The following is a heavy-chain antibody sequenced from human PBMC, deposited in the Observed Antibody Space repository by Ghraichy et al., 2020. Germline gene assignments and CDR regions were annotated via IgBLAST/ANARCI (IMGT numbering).Heavy chain of an antibody. CDR3: AKLSCSGGNCYSAFDY. D-gene: IGHD2-15*01. Sequence: GESLNISCAASGFTFYTYWMTWVRQAPGKGLEWVANINQGGSETKYVDSVKGRFTISRDNAKNSLSLQMNSLSAEDTAVYYCAKLSCSGGNCYSAFDYWGQGTLVTVSS. CDR2: INQGGSET. CDR1: GFTFYTYW. V-gene: IGHV3-7*01. J-gene: IGHJ4*02.